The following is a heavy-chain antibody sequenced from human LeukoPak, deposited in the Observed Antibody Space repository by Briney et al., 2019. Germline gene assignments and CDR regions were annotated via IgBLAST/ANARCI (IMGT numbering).Heavy chain of an antibody. Sequence: PSETLSLTCTVSGGSISSSGYYWGWIRQPPGKGLEWIGSMYYSGSTYYNPSLKSRVTISVDTSKNHFSLKLSSVTAADTAVYYCARGWSVGWLQNDLGAFDIWGQGTMVTVSS. CDR2: MYYSGST. D-gene: IGHD5-24*01. J-gene: IGHJ3*02. CDR3: ARGWSVGWLQNDLGAFDI. V-gene: IGHV4-39*07. CDR1: GGSISSSGYY.